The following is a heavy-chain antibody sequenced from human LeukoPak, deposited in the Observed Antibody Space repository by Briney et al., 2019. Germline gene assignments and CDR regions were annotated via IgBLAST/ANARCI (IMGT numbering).Heavy chain of an antibody. CDR3: ARGRRGTYYYGSGYDY. V-gene: IGHV4-34*01. D-gene: IGHD3-10*01. Sequence: SETLSLTCAVYGGSFSGYYWSWIRQPPGKGLEWIGEINHSGSTNYNPSLKSRVTISVDTSKNQFSLKLSSVTAADTAVYYCARGRRGTYYYGSGYDYWGQGTLVTVSS. CDR1: GGSFSGYY. CDR2: INHSGST. J-gene: IGHJ4*02.